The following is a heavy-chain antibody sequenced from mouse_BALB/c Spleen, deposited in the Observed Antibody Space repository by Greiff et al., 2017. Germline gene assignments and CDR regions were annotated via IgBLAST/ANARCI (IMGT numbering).Heavy chain of an antibody. CDR2: IRLKSNNYAT. CDR1: GFTFSNYW. J-gene: IGHJ2*01. D-gene: IGHD1-2*01. CDR3: TRTTATYYFDY. V-gene: IGHV6-6*02. Sequence: EVQGVESGGGLVQPGGSMKLSCVASGFTFSNYWMNWVRQSPEKGLEWVAEIRLKSNNYATHYAESVKGRFTISRDDSKSSVYLQMNNLRAEDTGIYYCTRTTATYYFDYWGQGTTLTVSS.